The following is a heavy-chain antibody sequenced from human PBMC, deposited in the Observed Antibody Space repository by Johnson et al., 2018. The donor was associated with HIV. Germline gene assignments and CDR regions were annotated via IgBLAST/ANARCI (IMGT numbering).Heavy chain of an antibody. CDR1: GFTFDEYA. D-gene: IGHD6-13*01. V-gene: IGHV3-9*01. J-gene: IGHJ3*02. CDR2: ISWNSGSI. CDR3: ARVEAAAGLAFDI. Sequence: VQLVESGGGSVQPGRSLRLSCAASGFTFDEYAMHWVRQAPGKGLEWVSGISWNSGSIGYADSVKGRFTISRDNSKNTLYLQMNSRRAEDTAVYYCARVEAAAGLAFDIWGQGTMVTVSS.